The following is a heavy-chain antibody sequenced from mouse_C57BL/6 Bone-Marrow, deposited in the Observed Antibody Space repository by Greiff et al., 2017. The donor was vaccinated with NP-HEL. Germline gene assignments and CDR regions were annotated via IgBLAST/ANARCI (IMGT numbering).Heavy chain of an antibody. CDR2: ISYSGST. D-gene: IGHD1-1*01. J-gene: IGHJ4*01. CDR3: ARDYYGEGAMDY. Sequence: EVKLQESGPGMVKPSQSLSLTCTVTGYSITSGYDWHWIRHFPGNKLEWMGYISYSGSTNYNPSLKSRISITHDTSKNHFFLKLNSVTTEDTATYYCARDYYGEGAMDYWGQGTSVTVSS. V-gene: IGHV3-1*01. CDR1: GYSITSGYD.